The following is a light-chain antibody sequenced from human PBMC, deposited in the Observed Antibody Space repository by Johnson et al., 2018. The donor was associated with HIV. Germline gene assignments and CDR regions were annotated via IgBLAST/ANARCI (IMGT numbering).Light chain of an antibody. CDR1: SSNIGNNY. J-gene: IGLJ1*01. CDR3: GTWDSSLSAC. CDR2: ENN. Sequence: QSVLTQPPSVSAAPGQKVTISCSGSSSNIGNNYVSWYQQLPGTAPKLLIYENNKRPSGIPDRFSGSKSGTSATLGITGLQTGDEAVYYCGTWDSSLSACFGTGTKVTVL. V-gene: IGLV1-51*02.